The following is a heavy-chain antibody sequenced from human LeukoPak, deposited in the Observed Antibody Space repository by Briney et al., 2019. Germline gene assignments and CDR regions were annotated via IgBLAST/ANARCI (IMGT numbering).Heavy chain of an antibody. CDR3: ARGGAGYYYYYGMDV. V-gene: IGHV3-21*01. CDR1: GFTFSSYS. Sequence: GGSLRLSCAASGFTFSSYSMNWDRQAPGKGLEWVSSISSSSSYIYYADSVKGRFTISRDNAKNSLYLQMNSLRAEDTAVYYCARGGAGYYYYYGMDVWGQGTTVTVSS. CDR2: ISSSSSYI. J-gene: IGHJ6*02. D-gene: IGHD5-12*01.